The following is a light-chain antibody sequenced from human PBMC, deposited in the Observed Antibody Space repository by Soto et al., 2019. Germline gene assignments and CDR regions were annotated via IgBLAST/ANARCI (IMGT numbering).Light chain of an antibody. CDR3: QQYYYRPPYT. CDR1: QTVSTN. J-gene: IGKJ5*01. V-gene: IGKV3-15*01. CDR2: GAS. Sequence: ENVLTQSPGTLSLSPGERATLSCRASQTVSTNLAWYQQKRGQAPRLLIYGASTRATDFPARFSGSGSGTEFTLTISSLQSEDFGVYYCQQYYYRPPYTFGQGTRLEIK.